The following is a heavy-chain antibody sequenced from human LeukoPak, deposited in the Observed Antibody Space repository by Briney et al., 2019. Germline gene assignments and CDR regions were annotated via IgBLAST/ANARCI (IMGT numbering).Heavy chain of an antibody. V-gene: IGHV5-51*01. J-gene: IGHJ6*03. CDR1: GYSFTSYW. CDR2: IYPGDSDT. CDR3: ARRKYDFYYYYYMDV. D-gene: IGHD2/OR15-2a*01. Sequence: GESLKISCKGSGYSFTSYWIGWVRQMPGKGPEWMGIIYPGDSDTRYSPSFQGQVTISADKSISTAYLQWSSLKASDTAMYYCARRKYDFYYYYYMDVWGKGTTVTVSS.